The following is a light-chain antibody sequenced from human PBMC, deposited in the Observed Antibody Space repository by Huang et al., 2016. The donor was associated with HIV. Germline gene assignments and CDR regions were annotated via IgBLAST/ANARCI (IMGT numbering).Light chain of an antibody. V-gene: IGKV3-15*01. J-gene: IGKJ2*01. Sequence: EIVMTQSPATLSVSPGEITTLSCRASQSVSNNLAWYQLTPCQAPTLLIYGASPRATGVPARFSGSGSVTEVTLTIRSLQSEDFSVYYCQHYDYRPPFTFGQGTKLEIK. CDR2: GAS. CDR1: QSVSNN. CDR3: QHYDYRPPFT.